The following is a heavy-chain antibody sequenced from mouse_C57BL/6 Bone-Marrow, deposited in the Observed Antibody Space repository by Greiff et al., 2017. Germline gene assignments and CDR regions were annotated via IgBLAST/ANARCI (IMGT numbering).Heavy chain of an antibody. CDR3: TGMDY. Sequence: QVQLQQPGTELVKPGASVKLSCKASGYTFTSYWMHWVKQRPGQGLEWIGNINPSNGGTNYNEKFKGKAKLTAVTSASTAYMELSSLTNEDSAVYYCTGMDYWGQGTSVTVSS. J-gene: IGHJ4*01. CDR2: INPSNGGT. V-gene: IGHV1-53*01. CDR1: GYTFTSYW.